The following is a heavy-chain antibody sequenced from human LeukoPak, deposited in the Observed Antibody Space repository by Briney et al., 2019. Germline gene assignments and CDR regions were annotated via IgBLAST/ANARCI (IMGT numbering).Heavy chain of an antibody. CDR2: IKQDGSEK. J-gene: IGHJ4*02. CDR1: GFTFTNAW. Sequence: GGSLRLSCAASGFTFTNAWMSWVRQAPGKGLEWVANIKQDGSEKYYVNSVKGRFTISRDNAKNSLYLQMSSLRAEDTAVYYCARRYFDSWGQGTLVTVSS. CDR3: ARRYFDS. V-gene: IGHV3-7*01.